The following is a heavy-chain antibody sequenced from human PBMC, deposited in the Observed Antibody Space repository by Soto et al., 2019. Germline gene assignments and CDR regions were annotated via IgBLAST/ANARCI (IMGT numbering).Heavy chain of an antibody. CDR3: ARVWPDLATTGSFDY. CDR1: GYTFTNYY. J-gene: IGHJ4*02. Sequence: ASVKVSCKASGYTFTNYYMHWVRQAPGQGLEWMGVIHYSGATPTYAQKFQGRVTMARDTSTSTVYVELSSLTSEDTAVYYCARVWPDLATTGSFDYWGQATLVTVST. D-gene: IGHD1-1*01. CDR2: IHYSGATP. V-gene: IGHV1-46*01.